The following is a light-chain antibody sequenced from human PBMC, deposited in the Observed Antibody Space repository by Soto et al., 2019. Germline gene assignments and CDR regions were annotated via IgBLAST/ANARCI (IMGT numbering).Light chain of an antibody. V-gene: IGKV3-20*01. CDR2: GTS. CDR1: QSVSSAF. J-gene: IGKJ2*01. CDR3: QQCGRPPQDA. Sequence: EIVLTQSPGTLSLSPGERATLSCRASQSVSSAFLNWYQQKPGQAPRLLIYGTSTRATGIPDRFSGSGSGTDFTLTISRLEPEDCAVYYCQQCGRPPQDAFGQGTKLEIK.